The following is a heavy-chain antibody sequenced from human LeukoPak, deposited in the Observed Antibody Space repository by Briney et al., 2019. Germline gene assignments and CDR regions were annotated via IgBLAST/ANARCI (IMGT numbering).Heavy chain of an antibody. CDR2: INPSGGST. CDR3: AGWSVDTAMVSDWFDP. Sequence: ASVKVSCKASGYTFTSYYMHWARQAPGQGLEWMGIINPSGGSTSYAQKFQGRVTMTRDTSTGTVYMELSSLRSEDTAVYYCAGWSVDTAMVSDWFDPWGQGTLVTVSS. CDR1: GYTFTSYY. D-gene: IGHD5-18*01. V-gene: IGHV1-46*01. J-gene: IGHJ5*02.